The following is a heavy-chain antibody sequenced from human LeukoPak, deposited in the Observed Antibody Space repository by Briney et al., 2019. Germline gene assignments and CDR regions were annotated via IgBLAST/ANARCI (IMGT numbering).Heavy chain of an antibody. J-gene: IGHJ6*02. Sequence: GGSLRLSCAASGFTFSSYEMNWVRQAPGKGLEWVSYISSGSTIYYADSVKGRFTISRDNAKNSLYLQMNSLRAEDTAVYYCARDDHMDVWGQGTTVTVSS. CDR1: GFTFSSYE. CDR2: ISSGSTI. V-gene: IGHV3-48*03. CDR3: ARDDHMDV.